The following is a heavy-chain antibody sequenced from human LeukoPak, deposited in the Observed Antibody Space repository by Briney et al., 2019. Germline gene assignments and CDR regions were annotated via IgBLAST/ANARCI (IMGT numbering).Heavy chain of an antibody. J-gene: IGHJ4*02. CDR2: INHSGST. D-gene: IGHD3-16*02. CDR1: GGSFSGYY. CDR3: ARVRDDYVWGSYRSGAYYFDY. V-gene: IGHV4-34*01. Sequence: PSETLSLTCAVYGGSFSGYYWSWIRQPPGKGLEWIGEINHSGSTNYNPSLKSRVTISVDTSKNQFSLKLSSVTAADTAVYYCARVRDDYVWGSYRSGAYYFDYWGQGTLVTVSS.